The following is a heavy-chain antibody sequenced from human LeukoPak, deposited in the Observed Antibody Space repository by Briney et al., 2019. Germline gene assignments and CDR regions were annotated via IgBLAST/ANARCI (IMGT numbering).Heavy chain of an antibody. CDR2: ISAYNGNT. D-gene: IGHD2-2*01. V-gene: IGHV1-18*01. CDR3: ARIWDCSSTSCYYYYYMDV. J-gene: IGHJ6*03. CDR1: GYTFTSSG. Sequence: ASVKVSCKASGYTFTSSGISWVRQAPGQGLEWMGWISAYNGNTNYAQKLQGRVTMTTDTSTSTAYMELRSLRSDDTAVYYCARIWDCSSTSCYYYYYMDVWGKGTTVTVSS.